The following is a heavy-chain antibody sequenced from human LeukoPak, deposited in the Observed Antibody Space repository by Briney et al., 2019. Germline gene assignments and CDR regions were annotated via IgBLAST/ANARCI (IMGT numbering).Heavy chain of an antibody. CDR3: AKEARKLVGATKRDYYYMDV. Sequence: HPGGSLRLSCAASGFPFSSYAMHWVRQAPGKGLEWVAVISYDGSNKYYADSVKGRFTISRDNSKNTLYLQMNSLRAEDTAVYYCAKEARKLVGATKRDYYYMDVWGKGTTVTVSS. V-gene: IGHV3-30-3*01. J-gene: IGHJ6*03. CDR2: ISYDGSNK. CDR1: GFPFSSYA. D-gene: IGHD1-26*01.